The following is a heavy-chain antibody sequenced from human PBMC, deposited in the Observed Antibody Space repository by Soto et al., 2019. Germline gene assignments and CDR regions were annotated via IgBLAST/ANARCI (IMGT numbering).Heavy chain of an antibody. CDR1: GFTFSSYA. Sequence: GGSLRLSCAASGFTFSSYAMNWVRQAPGKGLEWVSAISGSGGSTYYVDSVKGRFTISRDNSRNTLYLQMNSLRAEDTAVYYCAKDPEVVVTAPDYWGQGTLVTVSS. V-gene: IGHV3-23*01. CDR2: ISGSGGST. D-gene: IGHD2-21*02. CDR3: AKDPEVVVTAPDY. J-gene: IGHJ4*02.